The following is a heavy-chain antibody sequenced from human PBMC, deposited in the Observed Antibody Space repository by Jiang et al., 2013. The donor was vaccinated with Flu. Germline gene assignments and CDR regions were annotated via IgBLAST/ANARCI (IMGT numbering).Heavy chain of an antibody. D-gene: IGHD3-3*01. CDR1: DSLSVTT. CDR3: AEIGSNFASPTSFDH. V-gene: IGHV3-11*06. Sequence: VEVWGGLGQASRVPSSLSLVQPLDSLSVTTLGLDPPGSRKGLEYLSYIHNPTNYTKYADSVRGRFTISRDSAKNSLFLHMQNLRVDDTAVYYCAEIGSNFASPTSFDHWGRGTLVTVSS. CDR2: IHNPTNYT. J-gene: IGHJ4*02.